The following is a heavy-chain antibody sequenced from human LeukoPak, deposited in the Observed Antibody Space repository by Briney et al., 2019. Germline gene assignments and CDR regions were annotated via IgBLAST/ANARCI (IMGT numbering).Heavy chain of an antibody. J-gene: IGHJ4*02. V-gene: IGHV3-23*01. CDR2: ISGGGGST. CDR3: AKGGKWDVTPFDY. Sequence: GGALRLSCAASGFTFTSYSMNWVRQAPGKGLEWVSTISGGGGSTYYADSVKGRFTISRDNSKNTLYLQVNSLRAEDTAVYYCAKGGKWDVTPFDYWGQGTLVTVSS. CDR1: GFTFTSYS. D-gene: IGHD1-26*01.